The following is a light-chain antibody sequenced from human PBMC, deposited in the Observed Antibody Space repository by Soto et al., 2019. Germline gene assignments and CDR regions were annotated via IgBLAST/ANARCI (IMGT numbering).Light chain of an antibody. V-gene: IGKV3-20*01. CDR2: ASS. CDR1: QSIGINF. Sequence: IVLTQSPATLSLSTGERATLSCKTSQSIGINFLAWYQHKPGQAPMRLIYASSNRATGIPDRFSGSASGTDFTLTINRLEPEDFAVYYCQLYGISPHFGQGTRLEIK. CDR3: QLYGISPH. J-gene: IGKJ5*01.